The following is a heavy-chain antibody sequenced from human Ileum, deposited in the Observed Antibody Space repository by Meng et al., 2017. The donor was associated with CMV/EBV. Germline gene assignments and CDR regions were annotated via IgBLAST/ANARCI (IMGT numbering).Heavy chain of an antibody. D-gene: IGHD5-24*01. V-gene: IGHV2-70*01. J-gene: IGHJ3*02. CDR2: IDWDDGK. CDR1: GFSLSSGTVA. Sequence: SGPTLVKPTQTLTLTCTFSGFSLSSGTVAVGWIRQPPGKALEWLALIDWDDGKYYSPSLKTRLTISKGTSADQLVLPMTNMDPDDTATYFCSRARRIGFNAVDAIEKWGQGTVVTVSS. CDR3: SRARRIGFNAVDAIEK.